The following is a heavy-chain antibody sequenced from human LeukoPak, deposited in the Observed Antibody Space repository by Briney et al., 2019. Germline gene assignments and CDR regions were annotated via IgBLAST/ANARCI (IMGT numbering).Heavy chain of an antibody. CDR1: GFSFSSYW. D-gene: IGHD6-19*01. V-gene: IGHV3-74*01. CDR3: ARSSYPYYFDY. J-gene: IGHJ4*02. Sequence: GGSLRLSCGASGFSFSSYWMHWVRQAPGKGLMWASRVNNDGSSTTYADSVEGRFTISRDNARNTLYLQMNSLRAEDTAVYYCARSSYPYYFDYWGQGTLVTVSS. CDR2: VNNDGSST.